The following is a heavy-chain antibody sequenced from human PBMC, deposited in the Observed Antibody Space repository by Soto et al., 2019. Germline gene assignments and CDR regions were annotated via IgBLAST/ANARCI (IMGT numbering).Heavy chain of an antibody. CDR3: ARGGCTSSSCYGEFDS. CDR1: GASISSSY. J-gene: IGHJ4*02. V-gene: IGHV4-59*01. D-gene: IGHD2-2*01. Sequence: SETLSLTCTVSGASISSSYSYWVRQPPGKGLEWIGYIYDGGSTNYNPSLKSRVTISTDTSKSQFSLKLTSVTAADTAIYYCARGGCTSSSCYGEFDSWGQGTLVTVSS. CDR2: IYDGGST.